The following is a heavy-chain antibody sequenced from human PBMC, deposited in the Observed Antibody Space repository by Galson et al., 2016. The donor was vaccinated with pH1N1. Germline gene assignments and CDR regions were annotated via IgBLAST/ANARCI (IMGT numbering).Heavy chain of an antibody. CDR3: GYYFDS. Sequence: SVKVSCKASGYSFTRYYMHWVRQAPGQGLEWMGIINPSGGSTVYAQKFQTVVTMTRDTATSTVYMELSGLKSEDSAGYYEGYYFDSWGQGSLVVVSS. V-gene: IGHV1-46*01. J-gene: IGHJ4*02. CDR2: INPSGGST. D-gene: IGHD2-2*01. CDR1: GYSFTRYY.